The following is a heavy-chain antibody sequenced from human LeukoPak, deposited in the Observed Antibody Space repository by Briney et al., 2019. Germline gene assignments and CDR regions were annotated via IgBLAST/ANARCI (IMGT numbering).Heavy chain of an antibody. V-gene: IGHV3-7*03. Sequence: GGSLRLSCAASGFTFSSYWMSWVRQAPGKGLEWVANIKQNGSEKYYADSVKGRFTIPRDNSKNTLYLQMNSLRAEDTAVYYCAKAEYYYGSGSPNWFDPWGQGTLVTVSS. CDR3: AKAEYYYGSGSPNWFDP. CDR2: IKQNGSEK. D-gene: IGHD3-10*01. J-gene: IGHJ5*02. CDR1: GFTFSSYW.